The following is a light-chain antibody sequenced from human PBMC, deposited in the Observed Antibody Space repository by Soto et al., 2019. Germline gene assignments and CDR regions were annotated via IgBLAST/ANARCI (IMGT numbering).Light chain of an antibody. J-gene: IGLJ3*02. CDR3: AAWDDSLIGPV. CDR1: SSNIGSYT. Sequence: QSVLTQPPSASGTPGQRVTISCSGSSSNIGSYTVNWYQQLPGTAPKLLIYSNNQRPSGVPDRFSGSKSGTSASLAISGLQSEDEADYYCAAWDDSLIGPVFGGGTKLPVL. V-gene: IGLV1-44*01. CDR2: SNN.